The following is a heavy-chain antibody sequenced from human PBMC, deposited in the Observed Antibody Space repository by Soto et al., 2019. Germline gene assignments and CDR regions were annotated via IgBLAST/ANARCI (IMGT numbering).Heavy chain of an antibody. Sequence: SETLSLTCAVSGGSISSNNWWSWVRQPPGKGLEWIGEIFHDGSVNYNPSLSGRVTISVDKSNNQVSLNLNSVTAADTAIYYCARVMDGTTYLPSGIDYWGQGTLVNVSS. CDR2: IFHDGSV. CDR1: GGSISSNNW. CDR3: ARVMDGTTYLPSGIDY. D-gene: IGHD2-8*01. V-gene: IGHV4-4*02. J-gene: IGHJ4*02.